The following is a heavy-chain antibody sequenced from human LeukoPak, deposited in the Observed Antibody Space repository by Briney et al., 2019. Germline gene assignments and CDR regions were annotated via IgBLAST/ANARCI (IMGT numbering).Heavy chain of an antibody. D-gene: IGHD3-3*01. CDR2: IYTSGST. CDR1: GGSISSGSYY. V-gene: IGHV4-61*02. J-gene: IGHJ6*03. Sequence: ASETLSLTCTVSGGSISSGSYYWSWIRQPAGKGLEWIGRIYTSGSTNYNPSLKSRVTISVDTSKNQFSLKLSSVTAADTAVYYCARDRRYDFWSGEWEGHYNYMDVWGKGTTVTVSS. CDR3: ARDRRYDFWSGEWEGHYNYMDV.